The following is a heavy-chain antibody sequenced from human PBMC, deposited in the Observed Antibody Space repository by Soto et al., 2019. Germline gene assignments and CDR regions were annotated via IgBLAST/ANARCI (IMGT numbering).Heavy chain of an antibody. J-gene: IGHJ4*02. Sequence: GGSLRLSCAASGLTFTSYSMNWVRQAPGKGLEWVSYISSSGSTIYYADSVKGRFTISRDNAKNSLYLEMNSLRAEDTAVYYCARDCGSCYSGFDYWGRGTLVTVSS. CDR3: ARDCGSCYSGFDY. CDR2: ISSSGSTI. CDR1: GLTFTSYS. D-gene: IGHD2-15*01. V-gene: IGHV3-48*04.